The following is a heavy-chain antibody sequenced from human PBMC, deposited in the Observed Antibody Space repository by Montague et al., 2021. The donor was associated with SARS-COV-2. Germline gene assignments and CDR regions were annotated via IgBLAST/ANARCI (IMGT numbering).Heavy chain of an antibody. D-gene: IGHD3-3*01. Sequence: SETLSLTCSFSGGSIRSYYWSWIRLPPGKPLEWLGYIYYTGETTHNPSLKSRVTISVDTSRSQFSLRLTSVAVADTAVYFCARFWSGYVDKWSQGTLVTVSS. CDR1: GGSIRSYY. CDR2: IYYTGET. CDR3: ARFWSGYVDK. J-gene: IGHJ4*02. V-gene: IGHV4-59*01.